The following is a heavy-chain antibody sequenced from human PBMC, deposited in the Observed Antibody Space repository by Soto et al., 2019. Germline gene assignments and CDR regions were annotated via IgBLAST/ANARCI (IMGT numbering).Heavy chain of an antibody. CDR2: ISAYNGNT. Sequence: ASVKVSCKASGYTFTSYGISWVRQAPGQGLEWMGWISAYNGNTNYAQKLQGRVTMTTDTSTSTAYMELRSLRSDDTAVYYCARAEPRGTMIVRYSLVDYWGQGTLVTVSS. J-gene: IGHJ4*02. CDR3: ARAEPRGTMIVRYSLVDY. CDR1: GYTFTSYG. D-gene: IGHD3-22*01. V-gene: IGHV1-18*01.